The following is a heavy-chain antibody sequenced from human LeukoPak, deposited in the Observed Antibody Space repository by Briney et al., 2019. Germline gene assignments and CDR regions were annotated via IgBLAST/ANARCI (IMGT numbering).Heavy chain of an antibody. J-gene: IGHJ6*03. CDR1: GGSIDSTHW. V-gene: IGHV4-4*02. Sequence: TTSETLSLTCAASGGSIDSTHWWSWVRQPPGKGLEWIGEIYHNGGASYNPSLKSRVTISVDTSKNQFSLKLSSVTAADTAVYYCARNYYGSGSPDSSNYYYYYYMDVWGKGTTVTVSS. CDR3: ARNYYGSGSPDSSNYYYYYYMDV. D-gene: IGHD3-10*01. CDR2: IYHNGGA.